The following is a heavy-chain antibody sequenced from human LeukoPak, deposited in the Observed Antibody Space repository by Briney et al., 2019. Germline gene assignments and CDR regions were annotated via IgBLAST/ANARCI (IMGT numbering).Heavy chain of an antibody. CDR2: INPNSGGT. V-gene: IGHV1-2*02. J-gene: IGHJ6*03. D-gene: IGHD4-17*01. CDR3: ARDPLPRTVTNYYDYMDV. Sequence: ASVTVSCKASRYTFPSYYMHWVRLAPGEGLEWMGWINPNSGGTNYAQKFQGRVTMTRDTSISTAYMELSRLRSGDTAVYYCARDPLPRTVTNYYDYMDVWGKGTTVTVSS. CDR1: RYTFPSYY.